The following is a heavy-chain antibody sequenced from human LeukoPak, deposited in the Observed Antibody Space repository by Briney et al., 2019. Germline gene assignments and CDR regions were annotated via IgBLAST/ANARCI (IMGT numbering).Heavy chain of an antibody. Sequence: GGSLRLSCAASGFTFSSYAMSWVRQAPGKGLEWVANIKQDGSEKYYVDSVKGRFTISRDNAKNSLYLQMNSLRAEDTAVYYCARDRLHYYYDSSGYSDYWGQGTLVTVSS. V-gene: IGHV3-7*01. CDR3: ARDRLHYYYDSSGYSDY. J-gene: IGHJ4*02. D-gene: IGHD3-22*01. CDR2: IKQDGSEK. CDR1: GFTFSSYA.